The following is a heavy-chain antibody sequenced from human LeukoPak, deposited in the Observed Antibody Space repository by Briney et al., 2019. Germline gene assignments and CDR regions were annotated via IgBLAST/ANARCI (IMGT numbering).Heavy chain of an antibody. CDR3: AGGDSLRI. Sequence: SETLSLTCTVSGGSISSSSYYWGWIRQPPGKGLEWIGSIYYSGSTYYNPSLKSRVTISVDTSKNQFSLKLSSVTAADTAVYYCAGGDSLRIWGQGTMVTVSS. CDR1: GGSISSSSYY. V-gene: IGHV4-39*07. J-gene: IGHJ3*02. CDR2: IYYSGST. D-gene: IGHD3-16*01.